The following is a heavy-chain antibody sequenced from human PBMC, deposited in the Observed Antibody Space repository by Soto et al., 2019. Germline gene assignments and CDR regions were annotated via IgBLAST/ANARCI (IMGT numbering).Heavy chain of an antibody. J-gene: IGHJ4*02. CDR1: GYTFTSYG. CDR2: ISAYNGNT. V-gene: IGHV1-18*01. D-gene: IGHD3-10*01. CDR3: ARDTPGYGPGSYYNIPGY. Sequence: ASVKVSCKASGYTFTSYGISWVRQAPGQGLEWMGWISAYNGNTNYAQKLQGRVTMTTDTSTSTAYMELRSLRSDGTAVYYCARDTPGYGPGSYYNIPGYWGQGTLVTVSS.